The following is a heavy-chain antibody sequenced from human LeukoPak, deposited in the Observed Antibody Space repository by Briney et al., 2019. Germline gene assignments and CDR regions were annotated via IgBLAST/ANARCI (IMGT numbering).Heavy chain of an antibody. V-gene: IGHV1-69*06. Sequence: GASVKVSCKASGGTFSSYAISWVRQAPGQGLEWMGGIIPIFGTANYAQKFQGRVTITADKSTSTAYMELSSLRSEDTAVYYCAIMLEYSSSGPRDYWGQGTLVTVSS. CDR2: IIPIFGTA. CDR1: GGTFSSYA. J-gene: IGHJ4*02. CDR3: AIMLEYSSSGPRDY. D-gene: IGHD6-6*01.